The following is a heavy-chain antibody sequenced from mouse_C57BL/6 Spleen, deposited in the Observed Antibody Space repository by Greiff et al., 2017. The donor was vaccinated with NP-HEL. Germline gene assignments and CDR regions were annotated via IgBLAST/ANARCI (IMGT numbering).Heavy chain of an antibody. CDR1: GYTFTSYW. D-gene: IGHD1-1*01. CDR2: LDPNSGGT. Sequence: QVQLQQPGAELVHPGASVKLSCKASGYTFTSYWMHWVKQRPGRGLQWLGSLDPNSGGTKYNEKFKSKATLTVDKPSSTAYMQLSSLTSEDSAVYYCARDYGSSYLRAMDYWGQGTSVTVSS. CDR3: ARDYGSSYLRAMDY. J-gene: IGHJ4*01. V-gene: IGHV1-72*01.